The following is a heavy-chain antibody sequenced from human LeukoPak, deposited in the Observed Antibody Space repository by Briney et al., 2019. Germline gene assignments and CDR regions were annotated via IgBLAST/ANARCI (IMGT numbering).Heavy chain of an antibody. CDR3: ARAFDFWSGYYGGNDAFDI. Sequence: SVKVSCKASGYSFTSYGISWVRQAPGQGLEWMGWISAYNGNTNYAQRLQGRVTMTTDTSTSTAYMELRSLRSDDTAVYYCARAFDFWSGYYGGNDAFDIWGQGTMVTVSS. J-gene: IGHJ3*02. D-gene: IGHD3-3*01. V-gene: IGHV1-18*01. CDR2: ISAYNGNT. CDR1: GYSFTSYG.